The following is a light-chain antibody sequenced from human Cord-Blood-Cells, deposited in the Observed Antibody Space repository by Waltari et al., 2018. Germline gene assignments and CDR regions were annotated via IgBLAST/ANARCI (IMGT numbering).Light chain of an antibody. CDR1: SSNTGSNT. CDR3: AAWDDSLNGWV. CDR2: RNN. J-gene: IGLJ3*02. V-gene: IGLV1-44*01. Sequence: QSVLTQPPSASGTPGQRVTISCSGSSSNTGSNTVNWYQQLPGTAPNLLIYRNNQRPSGVPDRFSGSKSGTSASLAISGLQSEDEADYYCAAWDDSLNGWVFGGGTKLTVL.